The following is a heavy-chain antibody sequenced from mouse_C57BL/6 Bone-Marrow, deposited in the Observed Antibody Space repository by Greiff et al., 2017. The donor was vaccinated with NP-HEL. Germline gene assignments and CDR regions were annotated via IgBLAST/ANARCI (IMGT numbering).Heavy chain of an antibody. D-gene: IGHD1-1*01. V-gene: IGHV1-64*01. J-gene: IGHJ4*01. Sequence: QVQLQQPGAELVKPGASVKLSCKASGYTFTSYWMHWVKQRPGQGLEWIGMIHPNSGSNNYNEKFKSKATLTVDKSSSTAYMQLSSLTSEDTAVYYSARRVYDSSYYAMDYWGQGTSVTVSS. CDR1: GYTFTSYW. CDR2: IHPNSGSN. CDR3: ARRVYDSSYYAMDY.